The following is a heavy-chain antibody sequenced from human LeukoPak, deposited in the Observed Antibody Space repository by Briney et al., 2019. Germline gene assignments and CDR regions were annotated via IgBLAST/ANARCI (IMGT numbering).Heavy chain of an antibody. J-gene: IGHJ4*02. D-gene: IGHD6-19*01. V-gene: IGHV3-33*06. Sequence: GRSLRLSCAASGFTFSSYGMHWVRQAPGKGLEWVAVIWYDGSNKYYADSVKGRFTISRDNSKNTLYLQMNSLRAEDTAVYYCAKDYSSGYYVGGFDYWGQGTLVTVSS. CDR2: IWYDGSNK. CDR1: GFTFSSYG. CDR3: AKDYSSGYYVGGFDY.